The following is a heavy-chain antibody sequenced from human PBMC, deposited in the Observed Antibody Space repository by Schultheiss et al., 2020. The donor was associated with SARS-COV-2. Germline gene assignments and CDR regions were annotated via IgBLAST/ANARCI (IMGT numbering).Heavy chain of an antibody. CDR3: AKGGVTPSPYYFDY. CDR2: ISWNSGDI. CDR1: GFSFEDYA. Sequence: SLKISCAASGFSFEDYAMHWVRLAPGKGLKWVSGISWNSGDIGYADSVKGRFTISRDNAKNSLHLQMSSLRTEDTALYYCAKGGVTPSPYYFDYWGQGTLVTVSS. J-gene: IGHJ4*02. D-gene: IGHD2-21*02. V-gene: IGHV3-9*01.